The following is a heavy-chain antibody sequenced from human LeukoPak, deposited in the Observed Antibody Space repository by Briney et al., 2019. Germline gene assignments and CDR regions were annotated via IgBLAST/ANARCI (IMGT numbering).Heavy chain of an antibody. CDR3: AREAYCGGDCYSIDY. Sequence: PGGSLRLSCAASGFTFSSYSMNWVRQAPGKGLEWVSPISSSSSYIYYADSVKGRFTISRDNAKNSLYLQMNSLRAEDTAVYYCAREAYCGGDCYSIDYWGQGTLVTVSS. CDR2: ISSSSSYI. CDR1: GFTFSSYS. J-gene: IGHJ4*02. V-gene: IGHV3-21*01. D-gene: IGHD2-21*02.